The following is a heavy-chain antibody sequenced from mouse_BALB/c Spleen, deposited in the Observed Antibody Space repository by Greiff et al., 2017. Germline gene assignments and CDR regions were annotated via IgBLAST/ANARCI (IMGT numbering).Heavy chain of an antibody. J-gene: IGHJ4*01. D-gene: IGHD4-1*01. V-gene: IGHV14-3*02. CDR1: GFNIKDTY. CDR3: AELGRWAMDY. Sequence: EVQLVESGAELVKPGASVKLSCTASGFNIKDTYMHWVKQRPEQGLEWIGRIDPANGNTKYDPKFQGKATITADTSSNTAYLQLSSLTSEDTAVYYCAELGRWAMDYWGQGTSVTVSS. CDR2: IDPANGNT.